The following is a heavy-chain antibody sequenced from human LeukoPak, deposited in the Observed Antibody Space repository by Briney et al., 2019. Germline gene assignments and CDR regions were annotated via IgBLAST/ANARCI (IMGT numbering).Heavy chain of an antibody. J-gene: IGHJ4*02. CDR3: AGNYGPYYFDY. Sequence: GGSLRLSCAVSGFIFSSSGMHWVRQAPGKGLEWVAVIWYDGSNKYYADSVKGRFTISRDNSKNTLYLQMNSLRAEDTAVYYCAGNYGPYYFDYWGQGTLVTVSS. CDR1: GFIFSSSG. V-gene: IGHV3-33*08. CDR2: IWYDGSNK. D-gene: IGHD3-10*01.